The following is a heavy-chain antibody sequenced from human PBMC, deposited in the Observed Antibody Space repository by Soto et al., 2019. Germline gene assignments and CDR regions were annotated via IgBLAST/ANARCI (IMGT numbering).Heavy chain of an antibody. Sequence: GASFRCSCEGRVVTVSSSPRWRVLQASAKMLEWVSTISGSGGYTYYADSVKGRFIISRDNSKNTLYLQMNSLRAEDTAVYFCSLEGSYDSSGPTSATDYWGQGTLVTVSS. V-gene: IGHV3-23*01. CDR3: SLEGSYDSSGPTSATDY. J-gene: IGHJ4*02. CDR1: VVTVSSSP. D-gene: IGHD3-22*01. CDR2: ISGSGGYT.